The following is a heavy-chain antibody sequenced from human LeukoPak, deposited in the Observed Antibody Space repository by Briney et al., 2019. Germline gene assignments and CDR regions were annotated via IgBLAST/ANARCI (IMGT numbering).Heavy chain of an antibody. Sequence: PGGSLRLSCAASGFTFSSYGMHWVRQAPGKGLEWVAFIRYDGSNKYYADSVKGRFTISRDNSKNTLYLQMNSLRAEDTAVYYCAKGSQDCGGDCYCDYWGQGTLVTVSS. CDR3: AKGSQDCGGDCYCDY. D-gene: IGHD2-21*02. CDR1: GFTFSSYG. J-gene: IGHJ4*02. CDR2: IRYDGSNK. V-gene: IGHV3-30*02.